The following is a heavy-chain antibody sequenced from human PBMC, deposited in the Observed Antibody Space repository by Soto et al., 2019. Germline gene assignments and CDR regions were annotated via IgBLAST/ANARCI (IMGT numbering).Heavy chain of an antibody. CDR1: GGSISSGGYY. V-gene: IGHV4-31*03. J-gene: IGHJ1*01. CDR3: ARSRGTGPYPHDVQP. Sequence: QVQLQESGPGLVKPSQTLSLTCTASGGSISSGGYYWSWMRQHPGKGLEWIGYIYYSGSTYYNPSRKSRVTIXXDXSXXQCSRKLSSVTAADTAVYYCARSRGTGPYPHDVQPWGQGTLVTVSS. D-gene: IGHD3-16*01. CDR2: IYYSGST.